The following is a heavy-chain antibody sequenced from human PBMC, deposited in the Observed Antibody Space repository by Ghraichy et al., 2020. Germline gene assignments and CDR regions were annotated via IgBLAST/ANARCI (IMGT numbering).Heavy chain of an antibody. Sequence: ETLSLTCTVSGGSISSYYWSWIRQPPGKGREWIGYMRYNGNTNYNPSLKSRVTMSVDTSKNQFSLKLNSVTAADTALYYCARHKPNHNGDYFDYWGPGTLVTVST. CDR1: GGSISSYY. CDR2: MRYNGNT. D-gene: IGHD4-17*01. CDR3: ARHKPNHNGDYFDY. J-gene: IGHJ4*02. V-gene: IGHV4-59*08.